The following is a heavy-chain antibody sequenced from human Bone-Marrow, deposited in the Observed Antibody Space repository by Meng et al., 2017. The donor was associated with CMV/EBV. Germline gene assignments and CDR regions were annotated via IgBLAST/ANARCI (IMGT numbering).Heavy chain of an antibody. CDR2: IIPIFGTA. J-gene: IGHJ6*02. V-gene: IGHV1-69*05. Sequence: SVKVSCKASGGTFSSYAISWVRQAPGQGLEWMGGIIPIFGTANYAQKFQGRVTITTDESTSTAYMELSRLRSDDTAVYYCAKTGSDFWSGYYPLTYGMDVWGQGTTVTVSS. CDR1: GGTFSSYA. D-gene: IGHD3-3*01. CDR3: AKTGSDFWSGYYPLTYGMDV.